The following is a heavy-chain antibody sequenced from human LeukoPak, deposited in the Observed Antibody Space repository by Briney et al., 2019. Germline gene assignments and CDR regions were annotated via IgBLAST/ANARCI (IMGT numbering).Heavy chain of an antibody. CDR1: GFTFSTYT. J-gene: IGHJ4*02. V-gene: IGHV3-21*04. D-gene: IGHD3-16*01. Sequence: GGSLRLSCAASGFTFSTYTINWVRQAPGRGLEWVSSIGTSTSSIYYADSVQGRFTISRDNSKNTLYLEMNSLSPDDTAVYYCARGVEPLAANTLAYWGQGTLVTVSS. CDR2: IGTSTSSI. CDR3: ARGVEPLAANTLAY.